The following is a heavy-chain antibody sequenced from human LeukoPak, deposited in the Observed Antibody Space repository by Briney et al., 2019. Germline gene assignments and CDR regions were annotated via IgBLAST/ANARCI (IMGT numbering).Heavy chain of an antibody. Sequence: SQSLSLTCAISGDSVSSISVAWNWIRQSPSRGLAWLGRTYYRSKWYYDYAISVKSRINISPDTSKNQFALQLTSVTPEDTAVYYCSLARSEYHYGMDVWGQGTTVTVSS. CDR3: SLARSEYHYGMDV. CDR2: TYYRSKWYY. V-gene: IGHV6-1*01. CDR1: GDSVSSISVA. J-gene: IGHJ6*02.